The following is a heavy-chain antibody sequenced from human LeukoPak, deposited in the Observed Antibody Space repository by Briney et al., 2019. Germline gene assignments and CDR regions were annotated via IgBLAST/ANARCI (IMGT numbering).Heavy chain of an antibody. V-gene: IGHV3-48*04. CDR1: GFTFSSYS. CDR3: ARDTSGYYDSSGYFDY. Sequence: GSLRLSCAASGFTFSSYSMNWVRQAPGKGLEWVSYISSSSSTIYYADSVKGRFTISRDNAKNSLYLQMNSLRAEDTAVYYCARDTSGYYDSSGYFDYWGQGTLVTVSS. J-gene: IGHJ4*02. CDR2: ISSSSSTI. D-gene: IGHD3-22*01.